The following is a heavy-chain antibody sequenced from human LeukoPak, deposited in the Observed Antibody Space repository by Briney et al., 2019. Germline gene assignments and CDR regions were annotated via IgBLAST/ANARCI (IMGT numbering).Heavy chain of an antibody. Sequence: GASVKVSCKVSGYTLTELSMHWVRQAPGKGLEWMGGFDPEDGETIYAQKFQGRVTMTEDTSTDTAYMELSSLRSGDTAVYYCATGSGNYYYYYYMDVWGKGTTVTVSS. CDR2: FDPEDGET. CDR1: GYTLTELS. D-gene: IGHD1-26*01. CDR3: ATGSGNYYYYYYMDV. V-gene: IGHV1-24*01. J-gene: IGHJ6*03.